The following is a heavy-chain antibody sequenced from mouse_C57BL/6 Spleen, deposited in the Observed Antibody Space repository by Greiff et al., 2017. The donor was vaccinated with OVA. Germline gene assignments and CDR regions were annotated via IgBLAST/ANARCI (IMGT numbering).Heavy chain of an antibody. CDR3: ARHNIYYGLDY. D-gene: IGHD1-1*01. Sequence: DVQLVESGGGLVQPGGSLKLSCAASGFTFSDYYMYWVRQTPEKRLEWVAYISNGGGSTYYPDTVKGRFTISRDNAKNTLYLQMSRLKSEDTAMYYCARHNIYYGLDYWGQGTTLTVSS. CDR2: ISNGGGST. J-gene: IGHJ2*01. V-gene: IGHV5-12*01. CDR1: GFTFSDYY.